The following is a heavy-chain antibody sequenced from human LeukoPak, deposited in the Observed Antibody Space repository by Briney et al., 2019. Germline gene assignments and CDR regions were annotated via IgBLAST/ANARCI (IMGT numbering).Heavy chain of an antibody. D-gene: IGHD3-22*01. V-gene: IGHV1-2*02. CDR3: ARSILVIVVPPGAFDI. Sequence: ASVKVSCKASGYTFTGYYMHWVRQAPGQGLEWMGWINPNSGGTNYAQKFQGRVTTTRDTSISTAYMELSRLRSDDTAVYYCARSILVIVVPPGAFDIWGQGTMVTVSS. CDR1: GYTFTGYY. CDR2: INPNSGGT. J-gene: IGHJ3*02.